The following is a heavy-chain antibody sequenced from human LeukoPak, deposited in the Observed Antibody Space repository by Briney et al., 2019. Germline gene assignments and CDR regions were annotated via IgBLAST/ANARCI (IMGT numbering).Heavy chain of an antibody. CDR2: INPNSGGS. V-gene: IGHV1-2*02. Sequence: ASVKVSCKASGYTFTGYYIHWVRQAPGQGLEWMGWINPNSGGSNYTQKFQGRVTMTRDTSISTVYMELSRLRSDDTAVYYCARGEDNWKTSLRIYYYYMDVWGKGTTVTVSS. CDR1: GYTFTGYY. J-gene: IGHJ6*03. D-gene: IGHD1-1*01. CDR3: ARGEDNWKTSLRIYYYYMDV.